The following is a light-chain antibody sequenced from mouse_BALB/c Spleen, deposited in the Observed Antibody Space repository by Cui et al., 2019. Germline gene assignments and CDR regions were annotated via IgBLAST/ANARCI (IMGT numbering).Light chain of an antibody. CDR1: QTIGTW. CDR3: QQLYSTPYT. CDR2: AAT. J-gene: IGKJ2*01. V-gene: IGKV12-98*01. Sequence: DIQMTQSPASQSASLGESVTITCLASQTIGTWLAWYQQKPGKSPQLLIYAATSLADGVPSRFSGSGSGTKFSFKISSLQAEDFVSYSCQQLYSTPYTFGGGTKLEIK.